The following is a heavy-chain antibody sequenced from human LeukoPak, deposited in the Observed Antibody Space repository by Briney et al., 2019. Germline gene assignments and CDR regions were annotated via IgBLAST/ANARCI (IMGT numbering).Heavy chain of an antibody. V-gene: IGHV1-2*02. J-gene: IGHJ3*02. Sequence: GASVKVSCKASGYTFTGYYLHWVRQAPGQGLEWMGWINPNSGGTKYAQKFQGRVTMTRDTSISTAYMELTRLRSDDTAVYYCARGETEETGTRPDAFDIWGQGIMVTVSS. CDR3: ARGETEETGTRPDAFDI. D-gene: IGHD6-13*01. CDR1: GYTFTGYY. CDR2: INPNSGGT.